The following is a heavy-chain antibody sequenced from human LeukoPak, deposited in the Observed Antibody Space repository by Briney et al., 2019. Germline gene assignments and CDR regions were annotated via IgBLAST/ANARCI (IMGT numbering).Heavy chain of an antibody. CDR2: IYASGTT. CDR1: GGSISSHY. D-gene: IGHD1-26*01. CDR3: ARDSGSYDLDY. V-gene: IGHV4-4*07. Sequence: PSETLSLTCTVSGGSISSHYWSWIRQPPGKGLEWIGGIYASGTTNYNPSLKSRVTMSVDTSKNQFSLKLSSVTAADTAVYYCARDSGSYDLDYWGQGTLGTVSS. J-gene: IGHJ4*02.